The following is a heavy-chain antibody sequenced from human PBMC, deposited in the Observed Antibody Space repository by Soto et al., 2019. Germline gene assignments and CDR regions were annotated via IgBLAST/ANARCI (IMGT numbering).Heavy chain of an antibody. CDR2: ITGSGGST. Sequence: EVQLLESGGGLVQPGGSLRLSCAASGFTFSTYAMFWVRQAPGTGLEWVSVITGSGGSTYYADSVKGRFTISRDNSKNTLYLQMNSLRAEDTAVYYCAKDRYGDYGGVDYWGQGTLVTVSS. D-gene: IGHD4-17*01. CDR1: GFTFSTYA. J-gene: IGHJ4*02. CDR3: AKDRYGDYGGVDY. V-gene: IGHV3-23*01.